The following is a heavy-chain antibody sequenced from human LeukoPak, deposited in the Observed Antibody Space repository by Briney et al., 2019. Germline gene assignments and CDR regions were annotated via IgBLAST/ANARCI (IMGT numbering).Heavy chain of an antibody. CDR2: IISSRSFI. CDR1: GFTLSSYS. Sequence: GGSLRLSCAASGFTLSSYSMTWVRQAPGKGLEWVSSIISSRSFIYYADPVKGRFTISRDNAKNSLFLQMNSLRAEDTAVYCCSRSLRSGRDGYKSFDSWGQGTVVTVSS. V-gene: IGHV3-21*01. CDR3: SRSLRSGRDGYKSFDS. D-gene: IGHD5-24*01. J-gene: IGHJ4*02.